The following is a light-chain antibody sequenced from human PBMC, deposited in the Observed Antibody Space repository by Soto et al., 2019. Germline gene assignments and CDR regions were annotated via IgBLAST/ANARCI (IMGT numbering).Light chain of an antibody. CDR2: DDT. Sequence: ELTQPPSVSVAPGQTARITCGGNNIGAYSVYWYQQKPGQAPVLVVYDDTNRPSGIPGRFSGSNSGNTATLTISSVEAGDEAAYYCQVWDSDSDPSYVFGGGTKVTVL. CDR1: NIGAYS. J-gene: IGLJ1*01. V-gene: IGLV3-21*02. CDR3: QVWDSDSDPSYV.